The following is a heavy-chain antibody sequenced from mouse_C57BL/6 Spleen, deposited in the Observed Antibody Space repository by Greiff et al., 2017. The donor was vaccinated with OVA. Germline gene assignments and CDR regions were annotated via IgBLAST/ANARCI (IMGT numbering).Heavy chain of an antibody. CDR1: GYAFTNYL. CDR2: INPGSGGT. CDR3: ARGLDDYDWYFDV. J-gene: IGHJ1*03. D-gene: IGHD2-4*01. Sequence: QVQLQQSGAELVRPGTSVKVSCKASGYAFTNYLIEWVKQRPGQGLEWIGVINPGSGGTNYNEKFKGKGTLTADKSSSTAYMQLSSLTSEDSAVYFCARGLDDYDWYFDVWGTGTTVTVSS. V-gene: IGHV1-54*01.